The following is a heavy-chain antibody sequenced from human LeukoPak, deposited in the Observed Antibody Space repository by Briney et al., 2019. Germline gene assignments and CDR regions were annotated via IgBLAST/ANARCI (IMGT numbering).Heavy chain of an antibody. CDR1: GGPISSGGYS. D-gene: IGHD1-26*01. V-gene: IGHV4-30-2*01. CDR3: ARSPGYSGSYSADY. J-gene: IGHJ4*02. CDR2: IYHSGST. Sequence: PSETLSLTCAVSGGPISSGGYSWSWIRQPPGKGLEWIGYIYHSGSTYYNPSLKSRVTISVDRSKNQFSLKLSSVTAADTAVYYCARSPGYSGSYSADYWGQGTLSPSPQ.